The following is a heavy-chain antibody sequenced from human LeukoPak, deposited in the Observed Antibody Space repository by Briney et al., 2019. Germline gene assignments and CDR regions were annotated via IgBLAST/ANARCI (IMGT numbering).Heavy chain of an antibody. CDR2: IYYSGCT. D-gene: IGHD3-3*01. Sequence: PSQTLSLTCTVSGGSISSGGYYWSWIRQHPGKGLEWIGYIYYSGCTYYNPSLKSRVTISVDTSKNQFSLKLSSVTAADTAVYYCARTSYDFWSGYYAYWGQGTLVTVSS. V-gene: IGHV4-31*03. CDR1: GGSISSGGYY. CDR3: ARTSYDFWSGYYAY. J-gene: IGHJ4*02.